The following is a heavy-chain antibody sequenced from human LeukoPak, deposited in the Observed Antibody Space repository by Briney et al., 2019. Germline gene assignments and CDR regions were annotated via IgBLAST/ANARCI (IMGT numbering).Heavy chain of an antibody. CDR3: AKGGGRFDY. CDR1: GFTFSTYA. V-gene: IGHV3-23*01. J-gene: IGHJ4*02. Sequence: GGSLRLSCAASGFTFSTYAMSWVRQAPGKGLEWVSAISDSGGSTYYADSVKGRFTISRDNSKNTLHLQMNSLRAEDTAIYYCAKGGGRFDYWGQGTLVTVSS. D-gene: IGHD2-15*01. CDR2: ISDSGGST.